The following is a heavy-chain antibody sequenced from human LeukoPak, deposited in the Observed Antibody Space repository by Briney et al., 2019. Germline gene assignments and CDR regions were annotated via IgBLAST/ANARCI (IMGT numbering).Heavy chain of an antibody. V-gene: IGHV3-7*01. CDR3: ARDRGFTSYDY. J-gene: IGHJ4*02. CDR1: GFTFRDSW. CDR2: INQDGSHK. Sequence: GGSLRPSCAAPGFTFRDSWMHWVRQAPGKGLEWVANINQDGSHKYYVDSVEGRFIISRDTAKNSVHLQMNSLRAEDTAVYYCARDRGFTSYDYWGQGILVTVSS. D-gene: IGHD5-12*01.